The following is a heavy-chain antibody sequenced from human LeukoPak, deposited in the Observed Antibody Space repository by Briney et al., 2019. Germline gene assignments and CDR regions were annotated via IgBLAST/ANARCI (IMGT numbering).Heavy chain of an antibody. CDR1: GGSISSGGYY. V-gene: IGHV4-31*03. CDR2: IYYSGST. J-gene: IGHJ4*02. Sequence: SQTLSLTCTVSGGSISSGGYYWSWLRQHPGKGLEWIGYIYYSGSTYHNPSLKSRVTISVDTSKNQFSLKLSSVTAADTAVYYCARITIFGLIDYWGQGTMVTVSS. D-gene: IGHD3-3*01. CDR3: ARITIFGLIDY.